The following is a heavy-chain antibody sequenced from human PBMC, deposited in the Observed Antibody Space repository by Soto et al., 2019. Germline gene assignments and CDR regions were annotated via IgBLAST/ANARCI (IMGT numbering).Heavy chain of an antibody. CDR3: ARDAVAWNDFDI. CDR1: GFSLMRLNDD. Sequence: SETLSLTCTCSGFSLMRLNDDLGLIRKPPGKELEYIGYTYYTWSTNYNPSLKSRVTVSVDTSRNQFSLKVSSVTSADTAVYYCARDAVAWNDFDIWGQGTLVTVSS. CDR2: TYYTWST. V-gene: IGHV4-61*01. J-gene: IGHJ3*02. D-gene: IGHD2-15*01.